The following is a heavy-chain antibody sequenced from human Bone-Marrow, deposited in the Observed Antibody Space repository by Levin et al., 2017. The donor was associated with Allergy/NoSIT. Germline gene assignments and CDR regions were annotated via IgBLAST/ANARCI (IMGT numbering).Heavy chain of an antibody. Sequence: SETLSLTCAVYGGSFSGYYWSWIRQPPGKGLEWIGEINHSGSTNYNPSLKSRVTISVDTSKNQFSLKLSSVTAADTAVYYCARGGYGDYLSYWGQGTLVTVSS. CDR1: GGSFSGYY. CDR2: INHSGST. CDR3: ARGGYGDYLSY. J-gene: IGHJ4*02. D-gene: IGHD4-17*01. V-gene: IGHV4-34*01.